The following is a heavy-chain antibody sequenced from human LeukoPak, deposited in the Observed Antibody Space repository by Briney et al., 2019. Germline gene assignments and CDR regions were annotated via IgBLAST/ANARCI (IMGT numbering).Heavy chain of an antibody. V-gene: IGHV3-30*18. Sequence: GGSLRLSCAASGFTFSSYSMNWVRQAPGKGLEWVASISYDGTNEYYADSVKGRFTISKDNSKNTLYLQMNSLRAEDTAVYYCAKAGTTVTKYNWFDPWGQGTLVTVSS. CDR1: GFTFSSYS. D-gene: IGHD4-17*01. CDR2: ISYDGTNE. CDR3: AKAGTTVTKYNWFDP. J-gene: IGHJ5*02.